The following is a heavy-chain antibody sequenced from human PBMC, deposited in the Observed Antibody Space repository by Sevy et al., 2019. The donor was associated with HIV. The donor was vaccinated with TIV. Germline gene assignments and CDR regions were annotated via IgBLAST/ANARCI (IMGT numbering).Heavy chain of an antibody. CDR1: AFNFSIYG. D-gene: IGHD4-17*01. J-gene: IGHJ4*02. CDR3: ARGRDYGNFDY. Sequence: GGSLRLSCAASAFNFSIYGMHWVRQAPDKGLEWVALIWYDGSNKYYADSVKGRFTISRDNSKSTLYLQMNSLRAEDTAVCYCARGRDYGNFDYWGQGTLVTVSS. V-gene: IGHV3-33*01. CDR2: IWYDGSNK.